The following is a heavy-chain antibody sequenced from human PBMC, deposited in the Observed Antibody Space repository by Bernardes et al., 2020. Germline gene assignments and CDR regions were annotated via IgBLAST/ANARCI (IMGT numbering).Heavy chain of an antibody. V-gene: IGHV3-74*01. CDR3: TRAIGGAASY. J-gene: IGHJ4*02. CDR1: GFIFSSYC. CDR2: IDTYGYTT. D-gene: IGHD2-15*01. Sequence: WGSLTLSCAPSGFIFSSYCMPWVRQAPGKGLVWVSRIDTYGYTTNYAYYVKGRFTNSRDNAKNMLYLEMNSLRVEDTAIYYCTRAIGGAASYWGQGTLVTVSS.